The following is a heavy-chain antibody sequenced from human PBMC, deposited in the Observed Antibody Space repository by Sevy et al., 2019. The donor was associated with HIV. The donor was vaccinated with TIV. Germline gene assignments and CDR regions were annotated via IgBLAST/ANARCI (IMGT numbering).Heavy chain of an antibody. V-gene: IGHV3-7*01. D-gene: IGHD2-21*02. CDR3: VRGGGACDY. J-gene: IGHJ4*02. CDR2: IKGDGSDK. CDR1: EFTFSKYW. Sequence: GGSLRPSCAASEFTFSKYWMGWVRQAPGKGPEWVANIKGDGSDKYYWDSVKGRFTISRDNAKSSLYLRMNSLRDEDTATYYCVRGGGACDYWGQGTLVTVSS.